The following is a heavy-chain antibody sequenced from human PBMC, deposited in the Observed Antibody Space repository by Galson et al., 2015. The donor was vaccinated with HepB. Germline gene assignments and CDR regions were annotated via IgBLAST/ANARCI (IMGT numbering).Heavy chain of an antibody. Sequence: SLRLSCAASGFTFSSYAMSWVRQAPGKGLEWVSAISGSGGSTYYADSVKGRFTISRDNSKNTLYLQMNSLRAEDTAVYYCAKDLRGPFHSSGYSELDYWGQGTLVTVSS. D-gene: IGHD3-22*01. CDR3: AKDLRGPFHSSGYSELDY. CDR1: GFTFSSYA. J-gene: IGHJ4*02. CDR2: ISGSGGST. V-gene: IGHV3-23*01.